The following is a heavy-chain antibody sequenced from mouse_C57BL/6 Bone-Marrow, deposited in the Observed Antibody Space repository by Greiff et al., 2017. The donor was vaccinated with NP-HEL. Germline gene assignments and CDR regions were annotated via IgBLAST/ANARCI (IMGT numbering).Heavy chain of an antibody. Sequence: EVKVVESGGGLVKPGGSLKLSCAASGFTFSSYAMSWVRQTPEKRLEWVATISDGGSYTYYPDNVKGRFTISRDNAKNNLYLQMSHLKSEDTAMYYCARYGKGYFDVWGTGTTVTVSS. J-gene: IGHJ1*03. CDR2: ISDGGSYT. D-gene: IGHD2-10*02. CDR3: ARYGKGYFDV. CDR1: GFTFSSYA. V-gene: IGHV5-4*03.